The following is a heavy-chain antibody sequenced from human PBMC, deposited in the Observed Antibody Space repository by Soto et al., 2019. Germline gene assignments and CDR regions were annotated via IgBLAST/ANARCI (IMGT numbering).Heavy chain of an antibody. D-gene: IGHD5-12*01. CDR1: GFGFSAYA. J-gene: IGHJ4*02. CDR3: AKAQDASGNVNSFLHF. CDR2: TTGSGETT. V-gene: IGHV3-23*01. Sequence: EVQLLESGGALVQPGGSLRLSCAASGFGFSAYAMSWVRQAPGRGLQWVTVTTGSGETTYYADSVRGRFTISRDNSKNTLQLNMYSLRAEDTATYYCAKAQDASGNVNSFLHFWGQGTLVTVSS.